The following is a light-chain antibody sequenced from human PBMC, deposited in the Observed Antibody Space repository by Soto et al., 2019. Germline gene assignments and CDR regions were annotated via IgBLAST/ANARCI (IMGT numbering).Light chain of an antibody. J-gene: IGLJ2*01. CDR1: SSDVGTYNV. CDR2: EGS. Sequence: SALTQPASVSGSPGQSITISCTGTSSDVGTYNVVSWYQQDPGKAPKLMIFEGSKRPSGISNRFSGSKSGNTASLTISGLQAEDEGDYYCCSYAGSGTFLFGGGTKVTVL. CDR3: CSYAGSGTFL. V-gene: IGLV2-23*01.